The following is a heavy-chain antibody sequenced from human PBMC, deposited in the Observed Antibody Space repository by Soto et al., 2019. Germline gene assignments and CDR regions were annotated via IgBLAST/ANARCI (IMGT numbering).Heavy chain of an antibody. Sequence: QVQLVQSGAEVKKPGASVKVSCKASGYTFTSYGISWVRQAPGQGLEWMGWISAYNGNTNYAQKLQGRVTMTTDTSTSTAYMELRSLRSDDTAVYYCAREMRQPWELLVGEFDYWGQGTLVTVSS. CDR3: AREMRQPWELLVGEFDY. V-gene: IGHV1-18*01. CDR2: ISAYNGNT. D-gene: IGHD1-26*01. J-gene: IGHJ4*02. CDR1: GYTFTSYG.